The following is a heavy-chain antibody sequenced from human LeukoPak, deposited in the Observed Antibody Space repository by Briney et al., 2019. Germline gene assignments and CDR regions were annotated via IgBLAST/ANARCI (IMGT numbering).Heavy chain of an antibody. CDR3: ARRWQWLPRGVFDY. D-gene: IGHD6-19*01. CDR2: INHSGST. Sequence: SETLSLTCAVHGGSFSGYYWSWIRQPPGKGLEWIGEINHSGSTNYNPSLKSRVTISVDTSKNQFSLKLSSVTAADTAVYYCARRWQWLPRGVFDYWGQGTLVTVSS. V-gene: IGHV4-34*01. J-gene: IGHJ4*02. CDR1: GGSFSGYY.